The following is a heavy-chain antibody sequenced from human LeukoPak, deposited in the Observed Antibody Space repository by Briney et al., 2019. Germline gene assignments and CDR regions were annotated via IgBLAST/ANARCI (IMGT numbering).Heavy chain of an antibody. CDR3: ARGLSPDY. J-gene: IGHJ4*02. CDR1: GGSFSGYY. Sequence: SETLSLTCAVSGGSFSGYYWSWIRQPPGKGLEWIGEINHSGSTNYNPSLKSRVTISVDTSKNKFSLKLSSVTAADTAVYYCARGLSPDYWGQGTLVTVSS. CDR2: INHSGST. V-gene: IGHV4-34*01.